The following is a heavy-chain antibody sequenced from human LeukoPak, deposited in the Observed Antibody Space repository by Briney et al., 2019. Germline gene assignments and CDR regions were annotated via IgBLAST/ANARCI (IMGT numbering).Heavy chain of an antibody. D-gene: IGHD3-10*01. CDR1: GFTFYTYS. CDR2: INHSGST. V-gene: IGHV4-34*01. Sequence: PGGSLRLSCAASGFTFYTYSMNWARQAPGKGLEWIGEINHSGSTNYNPSLKSRVTISVDTSKNQFSLKLSSVTAADTAVYYCARGRSKITMVRGVPSYYFDYWGQGTLVTVSS. CDR3: ARGRSKITMVRGVPSYYFDY. J-gene: IGHJ4*02.